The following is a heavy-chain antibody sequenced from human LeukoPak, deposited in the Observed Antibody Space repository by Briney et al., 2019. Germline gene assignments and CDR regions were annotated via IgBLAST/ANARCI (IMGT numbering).Heavy chain of an antibody. V-gene: IGHV3-53*01. Sequence: GGSLRLSCAASGFTVSNNYMSWVRQAPGKGLEGVSVIYSGGSTYYADSVKGRFTISRDNSKNTLYLQMNSLRAEDTAVYYCARDGGYCSSTSCYEEGLLDYWGQGTLVTVSS. J-gene: IGHJ4*02. D-gene: IGHD2-2*01. CDR3: ARDGGYCSSTSCYEEGLLDY. CDR2: IYSGGST. CDR1: GFTVSNNY.